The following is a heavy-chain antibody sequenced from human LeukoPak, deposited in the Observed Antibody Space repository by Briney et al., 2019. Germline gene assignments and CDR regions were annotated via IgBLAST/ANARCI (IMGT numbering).Heavy chain of an antibody. CDR1: GGTFSSYA. CDR2: IIPIFGTA. D-gene: IGHD1-14*01. V-gene: IGHV1-69*13. J-gene: IGHJ2*01. Sequence: SSVKVSCKASGGTFSSYAISWVRQAPGQGLEWMGGIIPIFGTANYAQKFQGRVTITADESTSTAYMELSSLRSEDTAVYYCAREAELNQTRTEQYWYFDLWGRGTLVTVSS. CDR3: AREAELNQTRTEQYWYFDL.